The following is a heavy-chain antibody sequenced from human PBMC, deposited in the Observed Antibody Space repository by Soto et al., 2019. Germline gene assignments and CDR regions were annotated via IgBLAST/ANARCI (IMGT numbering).Heavy chain of an antibody. CDR3: TTDCSGGSCYPGAHYYYYGMDI. CDR2: VKSKTDSGTT. V-gene: IGHV3-15*01. J-gene: IGHJ6*02. CDR1: GFSFSYSL. D-gene: IGHD2-15*01. Sequence: RGGSLRLSXAASGFSFSYSLMSWVRQAPGKGLEWVGRVKSKTDSGTTEYAATVQGPFTISSDDSKTTIYLQMTSLKTEDTAVYYCTTDCSGGSCYPGAHYYYYGMDIWGPGTTVTVSS.